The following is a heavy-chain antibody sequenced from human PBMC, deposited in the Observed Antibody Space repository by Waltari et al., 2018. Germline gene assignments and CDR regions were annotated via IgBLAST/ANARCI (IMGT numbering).Heavy chain of an antibody. Sequence: QVQLVESGGGVVPPGRSPTLSCAASGFTFSSYGLHWVRQAPGKGLEWVAVIPYDGSNKYYADSVKGRFTISRDNSKNTLYLQMNSLRAEDTAVYYCAKADHITMVRGAYPNYFDYWGQGTLVTVSS. CDR3: AKADHITMVRGAYPNYFDY. CDR1: GFTFSSYG. D-gene: IGHD3-10*01. J-gene: IGHJ4*02. V-gene: IGHV3-30*18. CDR2: IPYDGSNK.